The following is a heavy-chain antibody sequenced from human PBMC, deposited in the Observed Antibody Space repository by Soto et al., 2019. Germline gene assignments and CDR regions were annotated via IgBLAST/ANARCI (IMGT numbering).Heavy chain of an antibody. D-gene: IGHD3-3*01. CDR2: IYSGGST. J-gene: IGHJ4*02. CDR3: AGNMDFWSGPFDY. CDR1: GFTVSSNY. V-gene: IGHV3-53*04. Sequence: VGSLRLSCAASGFTVSSNYMSWVRQAPGKGLEWVSVIYSGGSTYYADSVKGRFTISRHNSKNTLYLQMNIMRAEDTAVYYCAGNMDFWSGPFDYWGQGTLVTVSS.